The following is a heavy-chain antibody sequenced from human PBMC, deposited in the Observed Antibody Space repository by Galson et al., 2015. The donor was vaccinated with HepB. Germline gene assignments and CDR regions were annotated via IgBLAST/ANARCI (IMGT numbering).Heavy chain of an antibody. V-gene: IGHV4-34*01. CDR1: GGSLSGYY. Sequence: ETLSLTCAVYGGSLSGYYWSWIRQSPGRGLEWIGEIDNRNRANYNPALTSRVSMSEDTSKNQLSLKLTSVTAADTAVYYCARVATSRGTGAFDIWGQGTMVTVSS. D-gene: IGHD2-8*02. CDR3: ARVATSRGTGAFDI. CDR2: IDNRNRA. J-gene: IGHJ3*02.